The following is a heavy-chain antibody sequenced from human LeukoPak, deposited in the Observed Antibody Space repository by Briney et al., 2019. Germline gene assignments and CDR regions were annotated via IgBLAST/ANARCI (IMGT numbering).Heavy chain of an antibody. J-gene: IGHJ4*02. Sequence: GGSLRLSCAASGFVFSSYSFNWVRQAPGKGLEWVASVNTVSSYIYYADSVRGRFTISRDNAKNSVLLQMNSLRAEDMAMYYCLRIRRNSDSSGYFYYYDNWGQGTLVTVSS. V-gene: IGHV3-21*01. D-gene: IGHD3-22*01. CDR2: VNTVSSYI. CDR3: LRIRRNSDSSGYFYYYDN. CDR1: GFVFSSYS.